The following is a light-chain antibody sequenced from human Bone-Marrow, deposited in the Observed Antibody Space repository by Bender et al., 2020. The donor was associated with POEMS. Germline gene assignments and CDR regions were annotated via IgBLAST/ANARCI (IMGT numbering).Light chain of an antibody. CDR1: SSDVGSYDV. CDR2: AVT. J-gene: IGLJ3*02. V-gene: IGLV2-23*02. CDR3: CSYAGPWV. Sequence: QSALTQPASVSGSPGQSITISCTGTSSDVGSYDVVSWYQQHPGKAPKLMIYAVTQRPSGVSYRFSGSKSGNTAFLTISGLQAEDEADYYCCSYAGPWVFGGGTKLTVL.